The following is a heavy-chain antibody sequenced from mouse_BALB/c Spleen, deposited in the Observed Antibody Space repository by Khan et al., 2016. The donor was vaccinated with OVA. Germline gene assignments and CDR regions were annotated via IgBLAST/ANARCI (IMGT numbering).Heavy chain of an antibody. CDR3: ARLLINFDS. J-gene: IGHJ2*01. Sequence: QVQLQQPGAELVNPGASVNLSCKASGYTLTSYWMHWVKQRPGQGLEWIGEINPSNGRTNYNEKFKSKAILTVDKSSSTAYMQLSSPTSEDSAVYYCARLLINFDSCGQGTTLTVSS. CDR1: GYTLTSYW. CDR2: INPSNGRT. D-gene: IGHD2-1*01. V-gene: IGHV1S81*02.